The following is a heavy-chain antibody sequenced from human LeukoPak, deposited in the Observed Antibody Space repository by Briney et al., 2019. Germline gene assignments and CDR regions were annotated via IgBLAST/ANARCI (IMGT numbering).Heavy chain of an antibody. CDR2: ISGSGGTT. D-gene: IGHD4-17*01. CDR1: GFTFSNYV. V-gene: IGHV3-23*01. CDR3: AKDRVSTVTTNYFDY. J-gene: IGHJ4*02. Sequence: PAGSLRLSCVAAGFTFSNYVMSWVRQAPGKGLEWVSSISGSGGTTYYGDSVKGRFTISRDNSRNTLYLQMNSLRAEDTAVYYCAKDRVSTVTTNYFDYWGQGTLVTVSS.